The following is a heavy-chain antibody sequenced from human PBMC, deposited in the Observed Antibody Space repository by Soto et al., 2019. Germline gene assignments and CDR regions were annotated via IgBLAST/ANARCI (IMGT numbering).Heavy chain of an antibody. CDR2: ITPIYGTT. CDR3: ARDGMGTLVGGMDV. V-gene: IGHV1-69*13. D-gene: IGHD6-6*01. Sequence: SVKVSCKTSGGTFSNDAISWVRQAPGQGLEWMGGITPIYGTTHYAQKFQDRVKLTADESTGTAYMELSSLRSEDTGVYYCARDGMGTLVGGMDVWGQGTTVTVSS. J-gene: IGHJ6*02. CDR1: GGTFSNDA.